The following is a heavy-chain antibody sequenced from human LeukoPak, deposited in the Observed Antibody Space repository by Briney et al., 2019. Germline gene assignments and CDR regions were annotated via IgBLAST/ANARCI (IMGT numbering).Heavy chain of an antibody. Sequence: SETLSLTCAVSGGSICSGGYSWSWIRQPPGKGLEWIGYIYHSGSTYYNPSLKSRVTISVDRSKNQFSLKLSSVTAADTAVYYCARERLSYYYMDAWGKGTTVTVSS. V-gene: IGHV4-30-2*01. D-gene: IGHD1-1*01. CDR3: ARERLSYYYMDA. CDR1: GGSICSGGYS. J-gene: IGHJ6*03. CDR2: IYHSGST.